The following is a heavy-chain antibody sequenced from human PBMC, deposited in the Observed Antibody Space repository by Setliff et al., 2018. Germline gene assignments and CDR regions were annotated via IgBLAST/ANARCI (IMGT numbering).Heavy chain of an antibody. CDR3: VTSTIIIYYFDF. Sequence: PGGSLRLSCAASGFTFSSYAMSWVRLAPGKGLEWVSSITGSGGGRDYADSVKGRFTISRDNSKNTLYLQMNSLRAEDTAVYYCVTSTIIIYYFDFWGQGTPVTVSS. J-gene: IGHJ4*02. V-gene: IGHV3-23*01. D-gene: IGHD3-10*01. CDR2: ITGSGGGR. CDR1: GFTFSSYA.